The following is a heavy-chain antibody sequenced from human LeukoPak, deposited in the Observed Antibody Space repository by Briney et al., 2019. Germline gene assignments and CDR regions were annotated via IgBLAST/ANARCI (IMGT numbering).Heavy chain of an antibody. CDR1: GDSISTSTYY. Sequence: SETLSLTCTVSGDSISTSTYYWGWIRQPPGKGLEWIGSFFCSGSTYYNPSLKSRVTISVDTSKNQFSLKLSSVTAADTALYYCVRHVYNIGWIYYFDDWGQGTLVTVSS. V-gene: IGHV4-39*01. CDR2: FFCSGST. J-gene: IGHJ4*02. D-gene: IGHD6-19*01. CDR3: VRHVYNIGWIYYFDD.